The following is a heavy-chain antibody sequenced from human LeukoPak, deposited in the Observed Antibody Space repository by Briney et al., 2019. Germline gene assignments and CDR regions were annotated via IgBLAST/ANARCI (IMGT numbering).Heavy chain of an antibody. CDR2: ISSSSSYI. J-gene: IGHJ3*02. CDR3: ARSDYYDSSGYYDPDAFDI. V-gene: IGHV3-21*01. Sequence: KTGGSLRLSCAASAFTFSSYIMNWVRQAPGKGLEWVSSISSSSSYIYYADSVKGRFTISRDNAKNSLYLQMNSLRAEDTAVYYCARSDYYDSSGYYDPDAFDIWGQGTMVTVSS. CDR1: AFTFSSYI. D-gene: IGHD3-22*01.